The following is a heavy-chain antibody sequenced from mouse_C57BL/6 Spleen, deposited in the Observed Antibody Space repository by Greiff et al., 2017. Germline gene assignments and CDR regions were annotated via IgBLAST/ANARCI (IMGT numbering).Heavy chain of an antibody. Sequence: VQLQQSGAELVKPGASVKISCKASGYAFSSYWMNWVKQRPGKGLEWIGQIYPGDGDTNYNGKFKGKATLTADKSSSTAYMQLSSLTSEDAAVYFCARWPLGRDYAMDYWGQGTSVTVSS. CDR1: GYAFSSYW. CDR2: IYPGDGDT. V-gene: IGHV1-80*01. J-gene: IGHJ4*01. CDR3: ARWPLGRDYAMDY.